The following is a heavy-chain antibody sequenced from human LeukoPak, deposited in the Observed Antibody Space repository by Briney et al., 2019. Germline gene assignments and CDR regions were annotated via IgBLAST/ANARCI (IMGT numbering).Heavy chain of an antibody. Sequence: SETLSLTCTVSSGSISTYYWSWIRQPPGKGLEWIGYIYNSGSTNYNPALKSRVTMSADTSKNQFSLKLSSATAADTAVYYCAGGGYCDISNCSAPLFDWWGQGTPVTVSS. CDR2: IYNSGST. V-gene: IGHV4-59*01. CDR1: SGSISTYY. D-gene: IGHD2-15*01. J-gene: IGHJ4*02. CDR3: AGGGYCDISNCSAPLFDW.